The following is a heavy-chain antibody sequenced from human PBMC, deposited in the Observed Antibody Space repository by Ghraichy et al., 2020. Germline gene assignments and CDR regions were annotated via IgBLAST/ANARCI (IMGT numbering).Heavy chain of an antibody. CDR2: INPNNGDT. J-gene: IGHJ4*02. Sequence: ASVKVSYTASGYSFSDFYLHWVRQAPGQGLEWMGRINPNNGDTDYAQEFQGRVSMTRDTSINAAYLGLSSLRSDDTAVYYCARLRDRYFDFWGQGTLVAVSS. CDR3: ARLRDRYFDF. D-gene: IGHD1-14*01. V-gene: IGHV1-2*06. CDR1: GYSFSDFY.